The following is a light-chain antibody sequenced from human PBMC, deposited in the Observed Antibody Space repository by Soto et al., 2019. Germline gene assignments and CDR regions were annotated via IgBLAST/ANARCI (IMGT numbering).Light chain of an antibody. J-gene: IGKJ1*01. CDR3: QQSYSNPWT. CDR1: QRIGTH. V-gene: IGKV1-39*01. CDR2: AAS. Sequence: DIQMTPSPSSLSASVVDRVTITCRTSQRIGTHLNWYHETPGKAPKLLIYAASSLQSGVPSRFSGSGSGTDFTLTISSLQPEEFATDDGQQSYSNPWTFGQGTKVDIK.